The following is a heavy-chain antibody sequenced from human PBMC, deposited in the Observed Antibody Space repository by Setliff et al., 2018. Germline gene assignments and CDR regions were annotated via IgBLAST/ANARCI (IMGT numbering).Heavy chain of an antibody. CDR3: ARGNYYDSSGYSVDY. CDR1: GGTFSSYA. Sequence: KVSCKASGGTFSSYAISWVRQAPGQGLEWMGGIIPIFGTANYAQKFQGRVTITTDESTSTAYMELSSLRSEDTAVYYCARGNYYDSSGYSVDYWGQGTLVTVSS. V-gene: IGHV1-69*05. D-gene: IGHD3-22*01. J-gene: IGHJ4*02. CDR2: IIPIFGTA.